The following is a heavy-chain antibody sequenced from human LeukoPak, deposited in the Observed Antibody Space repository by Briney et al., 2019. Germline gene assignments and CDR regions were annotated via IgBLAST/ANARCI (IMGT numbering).Heavy chain of an antibody. CDR2: IYYSGST. D-gene: IGHD6-13*01. V-gene: IGHV4-39*01. Sequence: PSETLSLTCTVSGGSISSSSYYWGWIRQPPGKGLEWIGSIYYSGSTYYNPSLKSRVTISVDTSKNQFSLKLSSVTAADTAVYYCARVVSGSWYRDDAFDIWGQGTMVTVSS. J-gene: IGHJ3*02. CDR3: ARVVSGSWYRDDAFDI. CDR1: GGSISSSSYY.